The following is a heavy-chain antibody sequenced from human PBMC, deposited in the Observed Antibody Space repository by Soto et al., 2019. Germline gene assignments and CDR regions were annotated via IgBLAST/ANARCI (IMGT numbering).Heavy chain of an antibody. CDR2: ISGSGGST. D-gene: IGHD3-22*01. V-gene: IGHV3-23*01. Sequence: EVQLLESGGGLVQPGGSLRLSCAASGFTFSSYAMSWVRQAPGKGLEWVSAISGSGGSTYYADSVKGRFTISRDNSKNTLYLQMNSLRAEDTAVYYCAKDLRDPYYYDSSGYYYVGAFDIWGQGTMVTVSS. J-gene: IGHJ3*02. CDR1: GFTFSSYA. CDR3: AKDLRDPYYYDSSGYYYVGAFDI.